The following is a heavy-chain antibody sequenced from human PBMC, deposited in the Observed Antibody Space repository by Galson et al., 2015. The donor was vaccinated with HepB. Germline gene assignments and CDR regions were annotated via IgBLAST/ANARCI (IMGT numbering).Heavy chain of an antibody. Sequence: CAASGLTFSDHSMNWVRQAPGKGLEWVSSISSSSNYIYYADSVRGRFTTSRDNAKNSLCLQMDSLRAEDTAMYYCARVDCSGAACQGFGMDVWGQGTAVTVSS. CDR1: GLTFSDHS. CDR3: ARVDCSGAACQGFGMDV. CDR2: ISSSSNYI. V-gene: IGHV3-21*06. J-gene: IGHJ6*02. D-gene: IGHD2-15*01.